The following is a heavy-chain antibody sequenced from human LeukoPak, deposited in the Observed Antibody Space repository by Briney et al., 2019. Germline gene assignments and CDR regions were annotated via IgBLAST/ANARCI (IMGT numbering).Heavy chain of an antibody. CDR2: ISVRSNYI. CDR1: GYTFSSNS. Sequence: GGSLRLSCAASGYTFSSNSINWVRQAPGTGLEWVSSISVRSNYIYYADSVRGRFRISRDDARDSLYLQMNSLRAEDTAVYYCVRLRRNSDTSGFYYYSDFWGQGTLVTVSS. V-gene: IGHV3-21*01. CDR3: VRLRRNSDTSGFYYYSDF. J-gene: IGHJ4*02. D-gene: IGHD3-22*01.